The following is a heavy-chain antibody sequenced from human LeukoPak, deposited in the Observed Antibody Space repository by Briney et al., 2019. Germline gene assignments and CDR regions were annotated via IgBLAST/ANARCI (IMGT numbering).Heavy chain of an antibody. V-gene: IGHV3-30*03. D-gene: IGHD5-18*01. CDR1: GFPFSTYG. CDR3: ARDQVKLQLLLFDY. CDR2: ISYDETYT. J-gene: IGHJ4*02. Sequence: GGSLRLSCAASGFPFSTYGMHWVRQAPGKGLEWVAVISYDETYTYYADSVKGRFTISRDNSKNTLYLQMNSLRAEDTAVYYCARDQVKLQLLLFDYWGQGTLVTVSS.